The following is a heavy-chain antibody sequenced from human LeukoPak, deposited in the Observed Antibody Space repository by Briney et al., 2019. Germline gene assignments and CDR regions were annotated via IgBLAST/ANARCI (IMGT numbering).Heavy chain of an antibody. D-gene: IGHD3-22*01. Sequence: PGGSLRLSCAASGFTFSSYEMNWVRQAPGKGLEWVSYISSSGGTIYYADSVKGRFTISRDNAKNSLYLQMNSLRAEDTAVYYCARGPTMKMDVWGKGTTVTVSS. CDR1: GFTFSSYE. V-gene: IGHV3-48*03. CDR3: ARGPTMKMDV. CDR2: ISSSGGTI. J-gene: IGHJ6*04.